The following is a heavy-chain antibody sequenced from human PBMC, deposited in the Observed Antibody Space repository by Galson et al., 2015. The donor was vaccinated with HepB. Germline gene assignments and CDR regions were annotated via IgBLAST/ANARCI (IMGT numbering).Heavy chain of an antibody. D-gene: IGHD4-17*01. CDR2: ISSSSSYI. Sequence: SLRLSCAASGFTFSSYSMNWVRQAPGKGLEWVSSISSSSSYIYYADSVKGRFTISRDNAKNSLYLQMNSLRAEDTAVYYCARASTVTTTSPFDYWGQGTLVTVSS. CDR1: GFTFSSYS. CDR3: ARASTVTTTSPFDY. V-gene: IGHV3-21*01. J-gene: IGHJ4*02.